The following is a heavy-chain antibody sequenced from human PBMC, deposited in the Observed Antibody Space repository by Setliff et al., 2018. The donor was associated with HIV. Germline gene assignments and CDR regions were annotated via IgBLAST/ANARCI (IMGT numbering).Heavy chain of an antibody. Sequence: PGGSLRLSCAASGFSFSRYGIHWVRQAPGKGLVWVSRVNTDGSSTSYADSVKGRFTISRDNAKNTLNLQMHSLRAEDTAVYYCVREGWSALRYFDWLLSYMDVWGKGTTVTVSS. CDR1: GFSFSRYG. CDR2: VNTDGSST. J-gene: IGHJ6*03. CDR3: VREGWSALRYFDWLLSYMDV. V-gene: IGHV3-74*01. D-gene: IGHD3-9*01.